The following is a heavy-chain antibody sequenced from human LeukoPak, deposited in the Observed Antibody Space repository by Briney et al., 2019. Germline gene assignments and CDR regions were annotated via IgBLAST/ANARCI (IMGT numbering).Heavy chain of an antibody. CDR1: GIIITSYW. CDR2: IKQDGSEK. CDR3: ARGVSRGAGL. V-gene: IGHV3-7*01. J-gene: IGHJ4*02. Sequence: GGSLRLSCAASGIIITSYWMSWVRQTPGKGLEWVANIKQDGSEKYYVDSVKGRFTISRDNAKNSLYLQMNSLRAEDTAVYYCARGVSRGAGLWGQGTLVTASS. D-gene: IGHD3-10*01.